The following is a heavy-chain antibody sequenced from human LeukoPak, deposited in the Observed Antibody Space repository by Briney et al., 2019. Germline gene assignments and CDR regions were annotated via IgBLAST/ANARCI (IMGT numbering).Heavy chain of an antibody. CDR2: IRYDGSNK. CDR1: GFTFISYG. V-gene: IGHV3-30*02. Sequence: PGGSLRLSCAASGFTFISYGMHWVRQAPGKGLEWVTFIRYDGSNKYYADSVKGRFIISRGNSKNTLYLQMNSLRAEDAAVYYCAKASGYYLYYYYYYYMDVWGKGTTVTISS. J-gene: IGHJ6*03. D-gene: IGHD3-3*01. CDR3: AKASGYYLYYYYYYYMDV.